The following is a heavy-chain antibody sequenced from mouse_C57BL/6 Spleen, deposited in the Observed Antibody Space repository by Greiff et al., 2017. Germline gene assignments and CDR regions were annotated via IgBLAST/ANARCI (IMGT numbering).Heavy chain of an antibody. J-gene: IGHJ1*03. CDR1: GYSFTSYY. CDR3: ARVYGSEYFDV. D-gene: IGHD1-1*01. CDR2: IYPGSGNT. V-gene: IGHV1-66*01. Sequence: QVQLQQSGPELVKPGASVKISCKASGYSFTSYYIHWVKQRPGQGLEWIGWIYPGSGNTKYNEKFKGKATLTADTSSSTAYMQLSSLTSEDSAVYYCARVYGSEYFDVWGTGTTVTVSS.